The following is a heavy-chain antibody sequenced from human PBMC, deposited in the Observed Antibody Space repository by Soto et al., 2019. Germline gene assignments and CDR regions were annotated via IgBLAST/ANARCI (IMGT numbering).Heavy chain of an antibody. D-gene: IGHD4-17*01. CDR1: GGSISTYY. V-gene: IGHV4-59*08. Sequence: SETLSLTCTVSGGSISTYYWSWIRQPPGKGLEWIGYIHYSGSTNYNPSLKSRVTISVDTSKNQFSLKLSSLTAADTAVYYCARWETVTTYFDYWGQGTLVTVSS. CDR2: IHYSGST. CDR3: ARWETVTTYFDY. J-gene: IGHJ4*02.